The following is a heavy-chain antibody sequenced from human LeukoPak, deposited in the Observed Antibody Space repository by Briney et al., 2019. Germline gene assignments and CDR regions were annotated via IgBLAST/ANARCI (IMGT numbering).Heavy chain of an antibody. CDR2: ISGDGGST. J-gene: IGHJ4*02. V-gene: IGHV3-43*02. CDR3: ARESETSGWYDY. Sequence: GGSLRLSCAAPGFIFDNYAIHWVRQAPGKGLEWVSLISGDGGSTFYADSARGRFTISRDNTRKSLSLQMSSLRSEDTALYYCARESETSGWYDYWGQGTLVTISS. D-gene: IGHD6-19*01. CDR1: GFIFDNYA.